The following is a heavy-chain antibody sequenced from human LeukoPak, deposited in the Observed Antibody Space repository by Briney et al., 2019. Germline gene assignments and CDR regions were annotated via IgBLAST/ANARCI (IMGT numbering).Heavy chain of an antibody. V-gene: IGHV3-53*01. CDR1: GFTVSSNY. Sequence: GGSLRLSCAASGFTVSSNYMSWVRQAPGKGLEWVSVIYSGGSTGYADSVKGRFTISRDNAKNSLYLQMNSLRAEDTALYYCARGCAVCDSYGFYYMDVWGKGTTVTVSS. J-gene: IGHJ6*03. CDR3: ARGCAVCDSYGFYYMDV. CDR2: IYSGGST. D-gene: IGHD5-18*01.